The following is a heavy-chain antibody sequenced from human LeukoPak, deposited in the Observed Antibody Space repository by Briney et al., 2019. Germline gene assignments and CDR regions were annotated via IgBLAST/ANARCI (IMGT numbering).Heavy chain of an antibody. V-gene: IGHV4-4*07. CDR3: ARALTTAKWGYYYSYMDV. Sequence: SETLSLTCTVSGGSISSYYWSWIRQPAGKGLEWIGRMYTSGSTNYNPSLKSRVTISVDKSKNQFSLKLSSMTAADTAVYYCARALTTAKWGYYYSYMDVWGKGTTVTASS. CDR2: MYTSGST. D-gene: IGHD4-17*01. CDR1: GGSISSYY. J-gene: IGHJ6*03.